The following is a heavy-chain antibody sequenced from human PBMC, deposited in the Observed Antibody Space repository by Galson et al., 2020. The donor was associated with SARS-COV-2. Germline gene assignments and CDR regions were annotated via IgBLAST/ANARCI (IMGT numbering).Heavy chain of an antibody. Sequence: ETSETLSLTCTVSGDSISSGGYYWSWIRQHPGKGLEWIAYIYYSGSTYYNPSLKSRVTISLDTSKNQFSLKLSSVTAADTAVYYCARASGSDTGDWFDPWGQGTLVTVSS. CDR3: ARASGSDTGDWFDP. D-gene: IGHD1-26*01. V-gene: IGHV4-31*03. CDR2: IYYSGST. J-gene: IGHJ5*02. CDR1: GDSISSGGYY.